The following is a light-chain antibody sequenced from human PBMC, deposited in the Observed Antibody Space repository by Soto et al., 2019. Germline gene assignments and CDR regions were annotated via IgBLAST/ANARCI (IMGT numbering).Light chain of an antibody. CDR3: QKYNSAPPT. Sequence: DIQMTQSPSSLSASVGDRVTITCRASQGISNYLAGYQQNPGKVHQLLSYAASTLKSGVPSRFSGSGSGTDFTLTISSLQPEDVATSYCQKYNSAPPTFGQGTRVEIK. CDR1: QGISNY. V-gene: IGKV1-27*01. CDR2: AAS. J-gene: IGKJ1*01.